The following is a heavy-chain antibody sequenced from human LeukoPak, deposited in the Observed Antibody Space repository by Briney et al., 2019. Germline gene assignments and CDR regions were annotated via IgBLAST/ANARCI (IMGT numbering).Heavy chain of an antibody. J-gene: IGHJ6*03. CDR1: GGSIGTYY. V-gene: IGHV4-59*08. D-gene: IGHD3-16*02. CDR2: IYVTGT. Sequence: PSETLSLTCTVSGGSIGTYYWSWVRQSPGTGLEWIGYIYVTGTRYNPYLQSRVTISVDRSRNQFFLKMTSVTAADTAVYYCARHIGGVIEDMDVWGRGTKVTASS. CDR3: ARHIGGVIEDMDV.